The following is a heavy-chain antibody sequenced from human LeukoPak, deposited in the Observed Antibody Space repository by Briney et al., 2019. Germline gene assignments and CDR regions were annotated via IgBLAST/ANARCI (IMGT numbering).Heavy chain of an antibody. D-gene: IGHD6-19*01. CDR3: AGGTGPRLALDD. Sequence: PSETLSLTCTVSGGSISSYYWSWIRQPPGKGLEWIGYIYYSGSTNYKPTLKSRVTISVDTSKNQFSLKLSSVTAADTAVYYCAGGTGPRLALDDWGQGTLVTVCS. CDR2: IYYSGST. CDR1: GGSISSYY. V-gene: IGHV4-59*01. J-gene: IGHJ4*02.